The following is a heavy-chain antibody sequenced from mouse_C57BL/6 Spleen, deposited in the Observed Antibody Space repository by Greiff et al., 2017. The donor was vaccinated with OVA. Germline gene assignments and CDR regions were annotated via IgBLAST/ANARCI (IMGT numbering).Heavy chain of an antibody. Sequence: QVQLKQPGAELVKPGASVKMSCKASGYTFTSYWITWVKRRPGQGLEWIGDIYPGSGSTNYNEKFKSKATLTVDTSSSTAYMQLSSLTSEDSAVYYCARSHRYYFDYWGQGTTLTVSS. J-gene: IGHJ2*01. CDR1: GYTFTSYW. CDR3: ARSHRYYFDY. V-gene: IGHV1-55*01. CDR2: IYPGSGST.